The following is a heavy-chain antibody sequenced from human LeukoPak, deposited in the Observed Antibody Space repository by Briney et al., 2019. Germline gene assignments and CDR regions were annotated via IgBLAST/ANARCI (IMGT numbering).Heavy chain of an antibody. Sequence: SETLSLTCNVSGGSISDNDYSWDWTRQPPGKGLEWMGCIHYSGTTYSNPSLKSRISISVDTSKSQFSLELRSVTAADTAVYYCARRYYFVSGSYYPFDFWGQGTLVTVSS. D-gene: IGHD3-10*01. J-gene: IGHJ4*02. V-gene: IGHV4-39*01. CDR2: IHYSGTT. CDR1: GGSISDNDYS. CDR3: ARRYYFVSGSYYPFDF.